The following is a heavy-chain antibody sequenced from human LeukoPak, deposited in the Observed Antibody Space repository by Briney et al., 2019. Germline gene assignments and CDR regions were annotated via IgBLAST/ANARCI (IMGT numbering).Heavy chain of an antibody. CDR1: GYNFPSRW. V-gene: IGHV5-51*01. Sequence: GESLKISCQGSGYNFPSRWIGWVRQLPGKGLEWLGRFNPGDSDVRYSPSFQGQITISADKSISTAYLQWNSLKASDTAMYYCARLGPSGGTDCYCDSCGQGTLVTVSS. D-gene: IGHD2-15*01. J-gene: IGHJ4*02. CDR2: FNPGDSDV. CDR3: ARLGPSGGTDCYCDS.